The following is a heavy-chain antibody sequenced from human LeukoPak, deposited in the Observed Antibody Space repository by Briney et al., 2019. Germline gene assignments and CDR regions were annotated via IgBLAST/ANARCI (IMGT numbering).Heavy chain of an antibody. Sequence: GGSLRLSCSASGFPFSSYAMHWVRQAPGKGLEYVSAISDSGGSTYYADSVKGRFTISRDNAKNSLYLQMNSLRAEDTAVYYCARILSMNSYWGQGTLVAVSS. CDR2: ISDSGGST. V-gene: IGHV3-64*04. CDR1: GFPFSSYA. J-gene: IGHJ4*02. D-gene: IGHD3-3*01. CDR3: ARILSMNSY.